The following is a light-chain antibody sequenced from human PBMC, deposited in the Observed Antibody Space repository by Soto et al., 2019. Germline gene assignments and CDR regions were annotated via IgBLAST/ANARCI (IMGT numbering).Light chain of an antibody. V-gene: IGKV1-5*01. Sequence: DIQMTQFPSTLSASVGDRVTITCRASQSISSHLAWYQQKPGKAPEVLIFDASTLESGVPSRFSGGGSGTKFTLTISSLQPDDFATYYCQQYSSNSYTFGPGTKLEIK. CDR1: QSISSH. CDR3: QQYSSNSYT. CDR2: DAS. J-gene: IGKJ2*01.